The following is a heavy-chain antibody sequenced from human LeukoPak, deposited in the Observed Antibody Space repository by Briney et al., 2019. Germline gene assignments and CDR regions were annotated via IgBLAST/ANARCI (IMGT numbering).Heavy chain of an antibody. V-gene: IGHV1-24*01. Sequence: ASVKVSCKVSGYTLTELSMHWVRQAPGKGLEWMGGFDPEDGETIYAQKFQGRVTMTEDTSTNTAYMELNSLRAEDTAVYYCATTSNSGWKGYTRFSGVYSFDYWGQGTLVTVSS. J-gene: IGHJ4*02. D-gene: IGHD6-19*01. CDR3: ATTSNSGWKGYTRFSGVYSFDY. CDR1: GYTLTELS. CDR2: FDPEDGET.